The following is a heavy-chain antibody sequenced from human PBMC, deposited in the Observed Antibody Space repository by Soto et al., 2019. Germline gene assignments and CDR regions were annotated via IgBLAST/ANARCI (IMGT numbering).Heavy chain of an antibody. Sequence: SETLSLTXTVSGGYISGHYWIWIRQPPGEGMEWIGYIFYSGSTTYNNNPSLKSRVSISVDTSKNQFYLRLTSVTAADTAVYYCARVGSSGWSPDYWGQGTLVTVSS. D-gene: IGHD6-19*01. CDR3: ARVGSSGWSPDY. CDR2: IFYSGSTTY. J-gene: IGHJ4*02. V-gene: IGHV4-59*11. CDR1: GGYISGHY.